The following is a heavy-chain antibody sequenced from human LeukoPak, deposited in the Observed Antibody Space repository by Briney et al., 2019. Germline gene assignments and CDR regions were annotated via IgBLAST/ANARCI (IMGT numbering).Heavy chain of an antibody. V-gene: IGHV4-34*01. J-gene: IGHJ4*02. D-gene: IGHD3-10*01. Sequence: SETLSLTCAVYGGSFSGYYWSWIRQPPGKGLEWIGEINHSGSTNYNPSLKSRVTISVDTSKNQFSLKLSSVTAADTAVYYCARHLGYVLAMVRGVIVRDYWGQGTLVTVSS. CDR3: ARHLGYVLAMVRGVIVRDY. CDR2: INHSGST. CDR1: GGSFSGYY.